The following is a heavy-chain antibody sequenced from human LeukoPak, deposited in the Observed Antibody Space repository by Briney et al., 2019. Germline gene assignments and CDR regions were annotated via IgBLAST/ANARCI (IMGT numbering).Heavy chain of an antibody. D-gene: IGHD5-12*01. CDR2: IYTSGST. J-gene: IGHJ2*01. CDR1: GYSISSGYY. Sequence: PSETLSLTCTVSGYSISSGYYWSWIRPPAGKGLEWIGRIYTSGSTNYNPSLKSRVTISVDTSKNQFSLNLSSMTAADTAVYYCATRDSGYDAWYFDLWGRGTLVTVSS. CDR3: ATRDSGYDAWYFDL. V-gene: IGHV4-61*02.